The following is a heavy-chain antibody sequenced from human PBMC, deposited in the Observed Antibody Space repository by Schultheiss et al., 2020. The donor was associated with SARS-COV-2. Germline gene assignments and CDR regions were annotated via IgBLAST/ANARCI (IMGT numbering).Heavy chain of an antibody. CDR3: ATRTTVTTRGWYFDL. Sequence: GEPLKISCAASGFTFSSYGMHWVRQAPGKGLEWVAVISYDGSNTYYTDSVKGRFTISRDNSKNTLYLQMNSLRAEDTAVYYCATRTTVTTRGWYFDLWGRGTLVTVSS. CDR2: ISYDGSNT. J-gene: IGHJ2*01. V-gene: IGHV3-30*03. D-gene: IGHD4-17*01. CDR1: GFTFSSYG.